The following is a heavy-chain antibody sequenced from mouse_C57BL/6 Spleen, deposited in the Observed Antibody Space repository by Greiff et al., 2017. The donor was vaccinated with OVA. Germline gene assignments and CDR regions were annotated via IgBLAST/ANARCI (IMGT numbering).Heavy chain of an antibody. V-gene: IGHV1-22*01. CDR1: GYTFTDYN. CDR3: ARHGIYDGYPAWFAY. D-gene: IGHD2-3*01. Sequence: VQLQQSGPELVKPGASVKMSCKASGYTFTDYNMHWVKQSHGKSLEWIGYINPNNGGTSYNQKFKGKATLTVNKSSSTAYMELRSLTSEDSAVYYWARHGIYDGYPAWFAYWGQGTLVTVSA. J-gene: IGHJ3*01. CDR2: INPNNGGT.